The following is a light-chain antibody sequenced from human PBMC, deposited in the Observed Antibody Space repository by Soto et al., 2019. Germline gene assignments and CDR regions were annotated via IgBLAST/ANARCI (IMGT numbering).Light chain of an antibody. CDR3: QQYNDWPIT. CDR2: DAS. CDR1: QSVNDNH. Sequence: EVVLTQSPGTLSLSPGARATLSCRASQSVNDNHLAWYQQKGGQAPRLLIYDASTRATGIPARFSGSGSGTDFTLTINSLQSEDFAVYHYQQYNDWPITFGQGTRLEIK. J-gene: IGKJ5*01. V-gene: IGKV3-15*01.